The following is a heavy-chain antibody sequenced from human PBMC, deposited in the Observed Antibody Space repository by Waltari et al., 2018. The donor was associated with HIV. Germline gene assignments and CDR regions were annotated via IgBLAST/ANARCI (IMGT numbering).Heavy chain of an antibody. CDR2: IDPSRAGA. CDR3: AGGPPYYCGWGGPGGGWFDP. Sequence: QVQLVQSGAEVKKPGASVKVSCKASGYTFTGYYMHWARQAPGQGLGWMGWIDPSRAGANDAQKFQGRVTMTRDSSISAAYMVRSRLGSDDTAEYDCAGGPPYYCGWGGPGGGWFDPWCQGTLVTVSS. D-gene: IGHD3-10*01. V-gene: IGHV1-2*02. J-gene: IGHJ5*02. CDR1: GYTFTGYY.